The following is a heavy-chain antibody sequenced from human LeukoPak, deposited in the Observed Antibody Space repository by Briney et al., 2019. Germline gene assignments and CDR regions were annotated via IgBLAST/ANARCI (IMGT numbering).Heavy chain of an antibody. V-gene: IGHV1-2*06. Sequence: GASVKVSCKASGYTFTGYYIHWVRQAPGQGLEWMGRINPNSGGTNYAQKFQGRVTMTRDTSISTAYMELSRLRSDDTAVYYCARDPAIDSSDPDYWGQGTLVTVSS. CDR3: ARDPAIDSSDPDY. D-gene: IGHD6-19*01. CDR2: INPNSGGT. J-gene: IGHJ4*02. CDR1: GYTFTGYY.